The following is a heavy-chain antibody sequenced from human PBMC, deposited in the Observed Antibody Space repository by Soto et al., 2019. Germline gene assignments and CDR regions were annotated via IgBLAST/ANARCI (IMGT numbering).Heavy chain of an antibody. D-gene: IGHD3-10*01. CDR1: GFTFSSYS. Sequence: GGSLRLSCVASGFTFSSYSMNWVRQAPGKGLEWVSYISSSSSTIYYADSVKGRFTISRDNAKNSLYLQMNSLRAEDTAVYYCARVVHYGSGSYYTQKGYYYYMDVWGKGTKVTVSS. V-gene: IGHV3-48*01. J-gene: IGHJ6*03. CDR3: ARVVHYGSGSYYTQKGYYYYMDV. CDR2: ISSSSSTI.